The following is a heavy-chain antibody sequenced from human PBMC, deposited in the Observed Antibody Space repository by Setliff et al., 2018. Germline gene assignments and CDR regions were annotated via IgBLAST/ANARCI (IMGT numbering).Heavy chain of an antibody. Sequence: ASVKVSCKASGYTFSNYGITWVRQAPGQGLEWMGWISAYSVNTFYAPKLQGRVTMTTDASTATAYLELRSLRSDDTAIYFCSRLVRYCTTTTCQTLSGGEHWGQGTLVTVSS. CDR1: GYTFSNYG. D-gene: IGHD2-8*01. CDR2: ISAYSVNT. CDR3: SRLVRYCTTTTCQTLSGGEH. J-gene: IGHJ4*02. V-gene: IGHV1-18*01.